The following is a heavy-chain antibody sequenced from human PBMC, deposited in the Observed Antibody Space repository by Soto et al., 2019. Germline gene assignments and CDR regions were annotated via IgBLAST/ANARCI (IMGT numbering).Heavy chain of an antibody. Sequence: SETLSLTCAVYGGSFSGYYWSWIRQPPGKGLGWVGESNHSGSTNYNPSLKSRVTISVDTSKNQVSLKLSSVTAADTAMYYCARGSRFLERLWPVYYCYGMDVWGQGTPVTVSS. V-gene: IGHV4-34*01. CDR1: GGSFSGYY. D-gene: IGHD3-3*01. CDR3: ARGSRFLERLWPVYYCYGMDV. J-gene: IGHJ6*02. CDR2: SNHSGST.